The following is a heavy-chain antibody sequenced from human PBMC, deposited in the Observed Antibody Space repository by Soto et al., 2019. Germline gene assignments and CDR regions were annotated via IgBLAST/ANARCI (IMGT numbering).Heavy chain of an antibody. Sequence: PGESLKISCAASGFTFSGSAMHWVRQASGKGLEWVGRIRSKANSYATAYAASVKGRFTISRDDSKNTAYLQMNSLKTEDTAVYYCTRMEWPDAFDIWGQGTMVTVSS. CDR2: IRSKANSYAT. V-gene: IGHV3-73*01. J-gene: IGHJ3*02. CDR3: TRMEWPDAFDI. CDR1: GFTFSGSA. D-gene: IGHD3-3*01.